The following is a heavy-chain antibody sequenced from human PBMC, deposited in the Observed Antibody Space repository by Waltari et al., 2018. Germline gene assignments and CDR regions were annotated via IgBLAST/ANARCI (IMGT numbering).Heavy chain of an antibody. CDR3: ARAYYGSGSTIDY. J-gene: IGHJ4*02. D-gene: IGHD3-10*01. CDR2: IYHSGST. Sequence: QVQLQESGPGLVKPSETLSLTCAVSGYSISSGYYWGWIRQPPGKGLEWIGSIYHSGSTSYNPSLKSRVTISVDTSKNQFSLKLSSVTAADTAVYYCARAYYGSGSTIDYWGQGTLVTVSS. CDR1: GYSISSGYY. V-gene: IGHV4-38-2*01.